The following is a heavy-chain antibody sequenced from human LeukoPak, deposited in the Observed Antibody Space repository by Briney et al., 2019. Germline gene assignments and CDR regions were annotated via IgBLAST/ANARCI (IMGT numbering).Heavy chain of an antibody. J-gene: IGHJ4*02. CDR2: IYTGATT. Sequence: GGSLRLSCAASGLSVSSNYMSWVRQAPGKGLEWVSIIYTGATTNYADSVKGRFTISRDSSKNTLYLQMESLRAEDTAVYYCAKKGGLVGATVYFDYWGQGTLVTVSS. CDR1: GLSVSSNY. V-gene: IGHV3-53*01. CDR3: AKKGGLVGATVYFDY. D-gene: IGHD1-26*01.